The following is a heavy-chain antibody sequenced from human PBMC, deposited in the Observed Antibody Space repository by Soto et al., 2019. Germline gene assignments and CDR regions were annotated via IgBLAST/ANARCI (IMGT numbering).Heavy chain of an antibody. D-gene: IGHD2-2*01. CDR1: GFPFSTHA. CDR3: AKDPPGTVGPLAMDV. V-gene: IGHV3-23*01. J-gene: IGHJ6*02. CDR2: FSGSGGNI. Sequence: EVQLLESGGGLVQAGGYLRLSCVASGFPFSTHAMSWVRQVPGKGMEWVSTFSGSGGNIYYGDSVKGRFTISRDDAKKTLHLDMNSLRVEDTDVYYCAKDPPGTVGPLAMDVWGQGTTVTVSS.